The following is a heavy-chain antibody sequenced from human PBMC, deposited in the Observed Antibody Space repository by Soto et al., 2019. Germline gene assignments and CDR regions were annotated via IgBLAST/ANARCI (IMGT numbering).Heavy chain of an antibody. V-gene: IGHV3-23*01. J-gene: IGHJ1*01. CDR1: GFTFSTYA. CDR3: AKDHRDTAMVAEYFQH. D-gene: IGHD5-18*01. Sequence: GGSLRLSCAASGFTFSTYALSWVRQAPGKGLEWVSGISGSGGSTYYADSVGGRFTISRDNSKNTLYLLINSLRAEDTAIYYCAKDHRDTAMVAEYFQHWGQGTLVTVSS. CDR2: ISGSGGST.